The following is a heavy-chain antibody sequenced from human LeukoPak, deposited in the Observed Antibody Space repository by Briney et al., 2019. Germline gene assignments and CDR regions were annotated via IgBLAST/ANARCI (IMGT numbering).Heavy chain of an antibody. D-gene: IGHD6-19*01. CDR1: GDTFSVHY. J-gene: IGHJ3*02. CDR3: TRGYSGLEVYAFDI. Sequence: GGSLGLSCAVSGDTFSVHYMDWVRQAPRKGLEWICGIGNKASSYITEYAASVKGRYTISRDDSKNSLYLQMNSLRTEDTAVYWCTRGYSGLEVYAFDIWGPGTRVIVSS. V-gene: IGHV3-72*01. CDR2: IGNKASSYIT.